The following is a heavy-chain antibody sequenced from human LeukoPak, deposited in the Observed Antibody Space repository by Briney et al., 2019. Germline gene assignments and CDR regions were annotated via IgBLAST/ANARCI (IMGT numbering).Heavy chain of an antibody. J-gene: IGHJ4*02. D-gene: IGHD6-13*01. CDR1: GGSISSYF. CDR2: IYYSGST. V-gene: IGHV4-59*01. Sequence: SETLSLTCTVSGGSISSYFWTWIRQPPGKGLEWIGYIYYSGSTNYNPSLKSRVTISVDTSKNQFSLKLSSVTAADTAVYYCARAAAGTGGFDYWGQGTLVTVSS. CDR3: ARAAAGTGGFDY.